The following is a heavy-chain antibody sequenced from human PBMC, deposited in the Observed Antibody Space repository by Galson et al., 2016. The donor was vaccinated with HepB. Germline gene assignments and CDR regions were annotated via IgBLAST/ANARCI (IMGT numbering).Heavy chain of an antibody. Sequence: SETLSLTCTVSGGSIRSHYWSWIRQPPGKGLEWIGFIYYSGSTNYNPSLMSRVTISVDTSTNLFSLKLRSVTASDTAVYSCARLRGERYCRGGKCYFHYNYMDVWGKGTTVTVSS. V-gene: IGHV4-59*11. J-gene: IGHJ6*03. CDR3: ARLRGERYCRGGKCYFHYNYMDV. CDR2: IYYSGST. CDR1: GGSIRSHY. D-gene: IGHD2-15*01.